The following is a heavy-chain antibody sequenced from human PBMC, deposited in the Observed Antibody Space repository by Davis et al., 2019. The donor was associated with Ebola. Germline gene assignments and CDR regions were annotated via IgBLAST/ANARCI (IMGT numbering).Heavy chain of an antibody. V-gene: IGHV1-69*04. CDR2: IIPILGTA. CDR3: ARGAYQLLPQYYFDY. CDR1: GGTFSSYG. J-gene: IGHJ4*02. Sequence: SVKVSCKASGGTFSSYGISWVRQAPGQGLEWMGRIIPILGTANYAQKFQGRVTITADKSTSTAYMELSSLRSEDTAVYYCARGAYQLLPQYYFDYWGQGTLVTVSS. D-gene: IGHD2-15*01.